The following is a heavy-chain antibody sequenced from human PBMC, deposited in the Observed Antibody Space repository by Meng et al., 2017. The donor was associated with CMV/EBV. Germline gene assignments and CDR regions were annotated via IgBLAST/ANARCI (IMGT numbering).Heavy chain of an antibody. CDR3: ARVVGDEVVPAATQYYFDY. CDR1: GGSISSYY. CDR2: IYYSGST. D-gene: IGHD2-2*01. Sequence: SETLSLTCTVSGGSISSYYWSWIRQPPGKGLEWIGYIYYSGSTNYNPSLKSRVTISVDTSKNQFSLKLSSVTAADTAVYYCARVVGDEVVPAATQYYFDYWGQGTLVTVSS. V-gene: IGHV4-59*01. J-gene: IGHJ4*02.